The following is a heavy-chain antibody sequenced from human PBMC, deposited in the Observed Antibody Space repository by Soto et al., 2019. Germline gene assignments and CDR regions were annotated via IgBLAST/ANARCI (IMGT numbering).Heavy chain of an antibody. J-gene: IGHJ3*02. D-gene: IGHD3-22*01. CDR1: GFTFSSYS. CDR3: AREGYYDSSGYDDAFDI. CDR2: ISSSSSTI. Sequence: GGSLRLSCAASGFTFSSYSMNWVRQAPGKGLEWVSYISSSSSTIYYADSVKGRFTISRDNAKNSLYLQMNSLRDEDTAVYYCAREGYYDSSGYDDAFDIWGQGTMVTVSS. V-gene: IGHV3-48*02.